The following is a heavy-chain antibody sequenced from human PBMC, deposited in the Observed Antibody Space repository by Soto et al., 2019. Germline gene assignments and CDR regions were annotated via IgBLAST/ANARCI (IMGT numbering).Heavy chain of an antibody. V-gene: IGHV4-31*03. J-gene: IGHJ4*02. D-gene: IGHD4-4*01. CDR3: AREGYSNHGRLFDN. CDR1: GGSISSGGYY. Sequence: QVQLQESGPGLVKPSQTLSLTCTVSGGSISSGGYYWSWIRQHPGKGLEWIGYIYYSGSTYYNPSLRYRGTISVDTSKNQFALKLSSVTAADTAVYYCAREGYSNHGRLFDNWGQGTLVTVSS. CDR2: IYYSGST.